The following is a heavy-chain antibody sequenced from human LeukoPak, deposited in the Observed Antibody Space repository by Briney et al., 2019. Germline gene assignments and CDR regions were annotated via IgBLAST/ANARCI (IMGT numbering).Heavy chain of an antibody. CDR3: ARAFGINTGTTDY. J-gene: IGHJ4*02. CDR2: IYHSGST. D-gene: IGHD1-7*01. Sequence: SSQTLSLTCTVSGGSISSGGYYWSWIRQPPGKGLEWIGYIYHSGSTYYNPSLKSRVTISVDTSKNQFSLKLSSVTAADTAVYYCARAFGINTGTTDYWGQGTLVTVSS. V-gene: IGHV4-30-2*01. CDR1: GGSISSGGYY.